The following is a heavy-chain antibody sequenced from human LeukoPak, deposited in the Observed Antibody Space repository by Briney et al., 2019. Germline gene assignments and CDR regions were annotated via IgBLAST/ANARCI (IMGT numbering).Heavy chain of an antibody. CDR3: AKATNSGYYAY. Sequence: GGSLRLSCAASGFTFSSYDMHWVRQATGKGLEWVSAIGTGGDTYYPGSVKGRFTISRENAKNSLYLQMNSLRAGDTAVYYCAKATNSGYYAYWGQGTLVTVSS. CDR2: IGTGGDT. CDR1: GFTFSSYD. J-gene: IGHJ4*02. D-gene: IGHD3-22*01. V-gene: IGHV3-13*01.